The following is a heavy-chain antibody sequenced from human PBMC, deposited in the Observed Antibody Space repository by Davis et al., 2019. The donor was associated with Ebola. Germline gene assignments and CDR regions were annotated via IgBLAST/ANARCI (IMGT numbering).Heavy chain of an antibody. CDR2: IKQDGSEK. V-gene: IGHV3-7*01. J-gene: IGHJ6*02. D-gene: IGHD2-15*01. CDR3: ARRILGDSRGAVDV. CDR1: GFTFNLFW. Sequence: GESLKISCAASGFTFNLFWMSWVRQAPGKGLEWLGNIKQDGSEKHYVDSVKGRFTISRDNAKDSVYLQMNSLRADDMAVYYCARRILGDSRGAVDVWGQGTTVTVSS.